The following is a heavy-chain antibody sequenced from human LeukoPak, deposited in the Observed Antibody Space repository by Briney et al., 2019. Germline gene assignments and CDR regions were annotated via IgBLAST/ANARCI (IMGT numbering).Heavy chain of an antibody. J-gene: IGHJ5*02. CDR3: AAEAYSSSDDWFGP. CDR2: IYYSGST. Sequence: SETLSLTCTVSAGSISSYYWSWIRQPPGKGLEWIGYIYYSGSTNYNPSLKSRVTISVDTSKNQFSLKLSSVTAADTAVYYCAAEAYSSSDDWFGPWGQGTLVTVSS. CDR1: AGSISSYY. D-gene: IGHD6-13*01. V-gene: IGHV4-59*01.